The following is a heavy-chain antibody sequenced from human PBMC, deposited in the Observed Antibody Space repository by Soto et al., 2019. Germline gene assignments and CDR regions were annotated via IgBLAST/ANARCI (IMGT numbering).Heavy chain of an antibody. CDR3: ANSYFDF. Sequence: QVQLVQSGAEVKKPGASVKVSCKTSGYTFTSYAINWVRQAPGQGLEWMGWIGPYNANTNYAPKLQGRVTMTTDTSTSTAYMELRSLRSDDTAVYYCANSYFDFWGQGTLVTVSS. CDR2: IGPYNANT. J-gene: IGHJ4*02. CDR1: GYTFTSYA. V-gene: IGHV1-18*01.